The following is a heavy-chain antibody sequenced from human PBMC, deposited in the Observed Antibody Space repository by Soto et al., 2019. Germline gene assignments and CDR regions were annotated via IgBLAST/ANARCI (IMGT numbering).Heavy chain of an antibody. V-gene: IGHV3-30-3*01. Sequence: GGSLRLSCAASGFTFSSYAMHWVRQAPGKGLEWVAVISYDGSNKYYADSVKGRFTISRDNSKNTLYLQMNSLRAEDTAVYYCARDTWRYFDWSGPHYYYYGMDVWGQGTTVTVSS. D-gene: IGHD3-9*01. CDR2: ISYDGSNK. CDR3: ARDTWRYFDWSGPHYYYYGMDV. CDR1: GFTFSSYA. J-gene: IGHJ6*02.